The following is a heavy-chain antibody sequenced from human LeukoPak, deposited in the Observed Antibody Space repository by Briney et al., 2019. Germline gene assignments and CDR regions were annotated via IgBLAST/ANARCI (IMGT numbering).Heavy chain of an antibody. Sequence: PGGSLRLSCAASGFTFSSYGMHWVRQAPGKGLEWVSGISVSGTSIYYADPVKGRFTISRGNARNSLYLQMNSLRAEDTAVYYCARDQSYYGVWGQGTLVTVSS. V-gene: IGHV3-48*04. J-gene: IGHJ4*02. CDR2: ISVSGTSI. CDR1: GFTFSSYG. D-gene: IGHD3-3*01. CDR3: ARDQSYYGV.